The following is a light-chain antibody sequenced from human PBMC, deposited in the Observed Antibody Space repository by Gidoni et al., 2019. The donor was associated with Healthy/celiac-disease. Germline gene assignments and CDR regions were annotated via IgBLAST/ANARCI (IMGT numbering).Light chain of an antibody. V-gene: IGLV3-21*02. Sequence: SYVLTQPPSVAGAPGQTARLTCGGNNIGGKSVHWYQQKPGQAPVLVVYDDSDRPSGIPERFSGSNSGNTATLTISRVEAGDEADYYCQVWDSSGDPWVFGGGTKLTVL. CDR2: DDS. CDR3: QVWDSSGDPWV. CDR1: NIGGKS. J-gene: IGLJ3*02.